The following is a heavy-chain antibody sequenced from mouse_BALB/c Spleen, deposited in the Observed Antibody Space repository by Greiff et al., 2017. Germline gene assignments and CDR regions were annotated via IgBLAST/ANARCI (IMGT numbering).Heavy chain of an antibody. CDR1: GFTFSSFG. CDR3: ARDRYEAMDY. J-gene: IGHJ4*01. D-gene: IGHD2-14*01. CDR2: ISSGSSTI. Sequence: EVQLVESGGGLVQPGGSRKLSCAASGFTFSSFGMHWVRQAPEKGLEWVAYISSGSSTIYYADTVKGRFTISRDNPKNTLFLQMTSLRSEDTAMYYCARDRYEAMDYWGQGTSVTVSS. V-gene: IGHV5-17*02.